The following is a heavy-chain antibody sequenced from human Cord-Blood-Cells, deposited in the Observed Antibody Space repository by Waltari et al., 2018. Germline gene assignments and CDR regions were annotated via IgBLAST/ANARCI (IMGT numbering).Heavy chain of an antibody. D-gene: IGHD3-10*01. CDR3: ARSRSLAY. Sequence: QVQLQESGPGLVKPSETLSLTCTVTGSSSSIYYGSWIRQPPGKGLEWIGYIYYSGSTKYNPSLKSRVTISVDTSKNQFSLKLSSVTAADTAVYYCARSRSLAYWGQGTLVTVSS. J-gene: IGHJ4*02. CDR1: GSSSSIYY. CDR2: IYYSGST. V-gene: IGHV4-59*01.